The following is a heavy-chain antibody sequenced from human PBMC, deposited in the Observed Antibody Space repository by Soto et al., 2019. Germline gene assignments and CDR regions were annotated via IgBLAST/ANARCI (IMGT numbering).Heavy chain of an antibody. V-gene: IGHV4-61*08. CDR2: ISYTGDT. Sequence: QVQLRESGPGLLKPSETLSLTCTVSGDSVSSDGYFWTWVRQPPGKGLEWIAYISYTGDTNYNPSLKSRVTISVDTSRNQFSLKVRSVSDADTAMYFCARIVVGVTMDYWGQGTLVTVSS. J-gene: IGHJ4*02. CDR1: GDSVSSDGYF. D-gene: IGHD1-26*01. CDR3: ARIVVGVTMDY.